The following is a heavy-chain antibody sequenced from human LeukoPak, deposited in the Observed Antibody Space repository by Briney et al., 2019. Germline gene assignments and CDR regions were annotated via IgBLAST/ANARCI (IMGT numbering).Heavy chain of an antibody. CDR1: GFTFSDYY. CDR3: ARDRADQTYYYYYYMDV. J-gene: IGHJ6*03. CDR2: ISSSGSNI. D-gene: IGHD3-10*01. V-gene: IGHV3-11*04. Sequence: PGGSLRLSCAASGFTFSDYYMSWVRQAPGKGLEWVSYISSSGSNIHYAGSVKGRFTIFRDNAQNSLYLQMNSLRAEDTAVYYCARDRADQTYYYYYYMDVWGKGTTVTVSS.